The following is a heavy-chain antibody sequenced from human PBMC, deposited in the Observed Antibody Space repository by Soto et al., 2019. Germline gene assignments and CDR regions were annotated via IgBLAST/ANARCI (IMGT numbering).Heavy chain of an antibody. D-gene: IGHD3-3*01. Sequence: ASVKVSCKASGYTFTSYDINWVRQATGQGLEWMGWMNPNSGNTGYAQKFQGRVAMTRNTSISTAYMELSSLRYEDTAVYYCARGLESITIFGVVVRKPYVMDVWGQGTTVSVSS. J-gene: IGHJ6*02. V-gene: IGHV1-8*01. CDR3: ARGLESITIFGVVVRKPYVMDV. CDR1: GYTFTSYD. CDR2: MNPNSGNT.